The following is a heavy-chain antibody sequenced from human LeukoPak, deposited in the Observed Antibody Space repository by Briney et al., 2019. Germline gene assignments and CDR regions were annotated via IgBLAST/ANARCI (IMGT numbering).Heavy chain of an antibody. V-gene: IGHV4-39*02. D-gene: IGHD1-1*01. CDR3: ARPGHSYYYMDV. CDR1: GGSISSSSYY. Sequence: SETLPLTCTVSGGSISSSSYYWGWIRQPPGKGLEWIGTIYYSGTTYYNPSLKSRVTISADTSKNHFSLKLSSVTAADTAVYYCARPGHSYYYMDVWGKGTTVTVSS. J-gene: IGHJ6*03. CDR2: IYYSGTT.